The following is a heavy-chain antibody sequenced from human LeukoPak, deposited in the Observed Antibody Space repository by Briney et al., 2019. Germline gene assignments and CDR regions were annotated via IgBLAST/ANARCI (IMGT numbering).Heavy chain of an antibody. V-gene: IGHV4-61*03. CDR3: ARAPGIVGTTPFGNY. D-gene: IGHD1-26*01. CDR2: IYYSGST. CDR1: GGSVSSGSYY. J-gene: IGHJ4*02. Sequence: SEALSLTCSVFGGSVSSGSYYWSWIRQSPGKGLEWIGCIYYSGSTNYNPSLRGRVAMSIDTSKNHFSLRLISVTAADTAIYYCARAPGIVGTTPFGNYWGRGTLVTVSP.